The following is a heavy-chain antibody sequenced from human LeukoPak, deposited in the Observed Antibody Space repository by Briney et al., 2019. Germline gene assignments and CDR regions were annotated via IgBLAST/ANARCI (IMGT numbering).Heavy chain of an antibody. CDR2: ITPNSGGT. V-gene: IGHV1-2*02. D-gene: IGHD1-14*01. J-gene: IGHJ4*02. CDR1: GYTFTGYF. Sequence: ASVKFSGKASGYTFTGYFMHWGQQAPGQGLDGMGWITPNSGGTHYAQKFQGRVTMTRDTSISTAYMELSGLRSDDTAVYYCARVPLTAKGFDYWGQGTLVTVSS. CDR3: ARVPLTAKGFDY.